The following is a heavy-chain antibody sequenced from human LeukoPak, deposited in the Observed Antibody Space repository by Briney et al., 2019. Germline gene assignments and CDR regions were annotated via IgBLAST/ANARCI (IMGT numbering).Heavy chain of an antibody. CDR1: GFSLTNFA. CDR2: IIGSSGDT. Sequence: GGSLRLSCAASGFSLTNFAMSWVRQAPGKGLEWVSLIIGSSGDTFYADSVKGRFTISRHNSKNRLYLQMNSLRAEDTALYYCAKGAYDYIEMGYFDYWGQGTLVTVSS. J-gene: IGHJ4*02. D-gene: IGHD5-12*01. CDR3: AKGAYDYIEMGYFDY. V-gene: IGHV3-23*01.